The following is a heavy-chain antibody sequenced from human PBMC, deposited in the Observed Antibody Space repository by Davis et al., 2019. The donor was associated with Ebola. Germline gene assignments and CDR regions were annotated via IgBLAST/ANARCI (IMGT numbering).Heavy chain of an antibody. CDR3: AKRDPNCSGGSCYSGTYYYYYGMDV. CDR1: GFTFSSYG. D-gene: IGHD2-15*01. J-gene: IGHJ6*02. V-gene: IGHV3-23*01. Sequence: GESLKIFCAASGFTFSSYGMHWVRQAPGKGLEWVSAISGSGGSTYYADSVKGRFTISRDNSKNTLYLQMNSLRAEDTAVYYCAKRDPNCSGGSCYSGTYYYYYGMDVWGQGTTVTVSS. CDR2: ISGSGGST.